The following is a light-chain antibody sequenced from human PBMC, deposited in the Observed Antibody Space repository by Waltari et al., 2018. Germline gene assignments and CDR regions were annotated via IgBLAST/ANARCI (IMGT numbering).Light chain of an antibody. J-gene: IGLJ3*02. CDR3: AAWDDSLNGAV. Sequence: QSVLTQPPSASGTPGQRATISCSGSSSNLGSNTVNWYQQLPGTAPKLLIYSNNQRPSGVPDRFSGSKSGTSASLAISGLQSEDEADYYCAAWDDSLNGAVFGGGTKLTVL. CDR1: SSNLGSNT. V-gene: IGLV1-44*01. CDR2: SNN.